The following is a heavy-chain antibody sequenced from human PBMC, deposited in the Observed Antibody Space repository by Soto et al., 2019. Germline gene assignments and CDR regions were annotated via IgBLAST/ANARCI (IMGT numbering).Heavy chain of an antibody. CDR2: ISGSGGST. CDR1: GFTFSIYA. V-gene: IGHV3-23*01. D-gene: IGHD6-13*01. J-gene: IGHJ6*03. CDR3: AKDRMAAGYYYYYMDV. Sequence: GGSLRLSCAASGFTFSIYAMSWVRQAPGKGLEWVSAISGSGGSTYYADSVKGRFTISRDNSKNTLYLQMNSLRAEDTAVYYCAKDRMAAGYYYYYMDVWGKGTTVTVSS.